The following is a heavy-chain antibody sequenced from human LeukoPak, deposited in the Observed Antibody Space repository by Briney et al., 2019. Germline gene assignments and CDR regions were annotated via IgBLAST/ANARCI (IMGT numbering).Heavy chain of an antibody. CDR1: GFTFSTYA. D-gene: IGHD3-3*01. CDR3: AKTPVRRFPLYFDY. V-gene: IGHV3-23*01. CDR2: ISATGSTT. J-gene: IGHJ4*02. Sequence: GGSLRLSCAASGFTFSTYAMTWVRQAPGKGLESVSLISATGSTTYYAESVRGRFTISRDNSKNTLYLQMNSLRAEDTAVYYCAKTPVRRFPLYFDYWGQGTLVTVSS.